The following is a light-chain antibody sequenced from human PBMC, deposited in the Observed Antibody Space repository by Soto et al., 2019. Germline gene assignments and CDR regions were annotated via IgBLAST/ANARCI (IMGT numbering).Light chain of an antibody. CDR2: GAS. V-gene: IGKV3-15*01. CDR3: QQYSNWRT. J-gene: IGKJ5*01. CDR1: QSVSSN. Sequence: EIVMTQSPATLSVSPGERATLSCRASQSVSSNLAWYQQKPGQAPRLLIHGASTRATGIPARFSGSGSGTDFTLTISSLQSEDFAVYYCQQYSNWRTFGQGTRLEIK.